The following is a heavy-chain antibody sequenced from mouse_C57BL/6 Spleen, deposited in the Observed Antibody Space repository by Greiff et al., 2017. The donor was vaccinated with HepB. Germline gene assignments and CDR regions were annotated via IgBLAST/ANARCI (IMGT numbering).Heavy chain of an antibody. J-gene: IGHJ4*01. CDR3: ARYYAPYYAMDY. D-gene: IGHD1-1*01. V-gene: IGHV1-50*01. CDR1: GYTFTSYW. CDR2: IDPSDSYT. Sequence: VKLQQPGAELVKPGASVKLSCKASGYTFTSYWMQWVKQRPGQGLEWIGEIDPSDSYTNYNQKFKGKATLTVDTSSSTAYMQLSSLTSEDSAVYYCARYYAPYYAMDYWGQGTSVTVSS.